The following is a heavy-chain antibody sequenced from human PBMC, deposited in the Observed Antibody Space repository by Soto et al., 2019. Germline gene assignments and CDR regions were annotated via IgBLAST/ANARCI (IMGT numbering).Heavy chain of an antibody. D-gene: IGHD3-3*01. V-gene: IGHV1-18*01. J-gene: IGHJ4*02. CDR3: ARESPTYDFWSEVDY. Sequence: QVQLVQSGAEVKKPGASVKVSCKASGYTFTSYGISWVRQAPGQGLEWMGWISAYNGNTNYAQKLQGRITMTTNTSTSTAYMELRSLRSDDTAVYYCARESPTYDFWSEVDYWGKGTLVTVSS. CDR1: GYTFTSYG. CDR2: ISAYNGNT.